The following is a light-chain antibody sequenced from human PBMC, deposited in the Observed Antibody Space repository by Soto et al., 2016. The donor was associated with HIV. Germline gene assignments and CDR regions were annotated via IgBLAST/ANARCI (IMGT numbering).Light chain of an antibody. Sequence: SYVLTQAPSVSVAPGKTATITCGGDKIGSRSVHWHQQKPGQAPVLVVYDDSVRPSGIPERFSGSNSGNTATLTISRVEAGDEADYYCQVWDNYDEYVFRSGTTVIVL. CDR3: QVWDNYDEYV. CDR1: KIGSRS. V-gene: IGLV3-21*03. CDR2: DDS. J-gene: IGLJ1*01.